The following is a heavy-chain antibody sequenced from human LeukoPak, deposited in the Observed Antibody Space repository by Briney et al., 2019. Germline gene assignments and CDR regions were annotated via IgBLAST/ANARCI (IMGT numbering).Heavy chain of an antibody. CDR3: TRDSGYCSSTSCDTDY. J-gene: IGHJ4*02. CDR2: IRSKAYGGTT. Sequence: PGGSLRLSCTASGFTFGDYAMSWVRQAPGKGLEWVGFIRSKAYGGTTEYAASVKGRFTISRDDSKSIAYLQMNSLKTEDTAVYYCTRDSGYCSSTSCDTDYWGQGTLVPVSS. D-gene: IGHD2-2*02. CDR1: GFTFGDYA. V-gene: IGHV3-49*04.